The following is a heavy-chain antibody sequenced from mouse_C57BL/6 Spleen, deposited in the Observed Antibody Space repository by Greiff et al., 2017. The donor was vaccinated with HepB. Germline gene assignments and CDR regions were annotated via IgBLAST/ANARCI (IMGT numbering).Heavy chain of an antibody. V-gene: IGHV1-74*01. CDR1: GYTFTSYW. D-gene: IGHD2-10*02. Sequence: QVQLKQPGAELVKPGASVKVSCKASGYTFTSYWMHWVKQRPGQGLEWIGRIHPSDSDTNYNQKFKGKATLTVDKSSSTAYMQLSSLTSEDSAVYYCAMGGMVTTRFAYWGQGTLVTVSA. CDR2: IHPSDSDT. J-gene: IGHJ3*01. CDR3: AMGGMVTTRFAY.